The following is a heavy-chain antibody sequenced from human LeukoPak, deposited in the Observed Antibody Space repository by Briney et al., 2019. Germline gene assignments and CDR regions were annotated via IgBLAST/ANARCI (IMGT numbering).Heavy chain of an antibody. Sequence: ASVKVSCKASGYTFTSYYMYWVRQAPGQGLEWRGLINPSVGSTSYAQKFQGRVTMTTDTSTSTVYMELRSLRSEDTAVYYSARDHQNYFNFWGQGTLVTVSS. D-gene: IGHD2-2*01. V-gene: IGHV1-46*01. CDR3: ARDHQNYFNF. CDR1: GYTFTSYY. CDR2: INPSVGST. J-gene: IGHJ4*02.